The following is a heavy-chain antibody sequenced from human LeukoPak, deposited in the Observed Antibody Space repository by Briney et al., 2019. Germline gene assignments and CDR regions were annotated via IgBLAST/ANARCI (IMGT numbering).Heavy chain of an antibody. D-gene: IGHD2-15*01. CDR3: ARGGSCSGGTCYSGKDNWFDP. Sequence: GGSLRLSCAASGFTFSSYAMSWVRQAPGKGLVWVSRINSDGSYTNYADSVKGRFTISRDNAKNTVYLQMNSLRAEDTAVYYCARGGSCSGGTCYSGKDNWFDPWGQGTLVTVSS. CDR1: GFTFSSYA. CDR2: INSDGSYT. J-gene: IGHJ5*02. V-gene: IGHV3-74*01.